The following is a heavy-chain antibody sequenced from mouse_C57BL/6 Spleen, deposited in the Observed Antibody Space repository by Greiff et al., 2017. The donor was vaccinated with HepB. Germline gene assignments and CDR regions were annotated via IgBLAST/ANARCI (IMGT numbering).Heavy chain of an antibody. V-gene: IGHV1-18*01. Sequence: EVQLQQSGPELVKPGASVKIPCKASGYTFTDYNMDWVKQSHGKSLEWIGDINPNNGGTINNQKFKGKATLTVDMSSSTAYMELRSLTSEDTAVYYCARGDAMDYWGQGTSVTVSS. J-gene: IGHJ4*01. CDR1: GYTFTDYN. CDR3: ARGDAMDY. CDR2: INPNNGGT.